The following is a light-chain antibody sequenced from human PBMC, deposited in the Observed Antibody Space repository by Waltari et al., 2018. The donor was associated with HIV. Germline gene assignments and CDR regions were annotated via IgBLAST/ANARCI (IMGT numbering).Light chain of an antibody. CDR1: SGRVASNS. CDR3: QSYDSRNHVV. V-gene: IGLV6-57*01. J-gene: IGLJ2*01. Sequence: FMLTQPHSVSESPGKTVTISCTRSSGRVASNSVPWTQHLPGSSPTTVIYEDNQRPSGVPDRFSGSIDSSSNSASLTISGLKTEDEADYYCQSYDSRNHVVFGGGTKLTVL. CDR2: EDN.